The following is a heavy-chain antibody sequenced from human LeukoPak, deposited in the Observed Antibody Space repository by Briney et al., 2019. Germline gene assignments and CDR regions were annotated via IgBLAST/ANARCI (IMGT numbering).Heavy chain of an antibody. D-gene: IGHD3/OR15-3a*01. V-gene: IGHV3-21*04. CDR2: ISSSSSYI. J-gene: IGHJ3*02. CDR1: GFTFSSYS. CDR3: ARGTYMGDAFDI. Sequence: GGSLRLSCAASGFTFSSYSMNWVRQAPGKGLEWVSSISSSSSYIYYADSVKGRFTISRDNSKNSLYLQMNSLRIEDTALYYCARGTYMGDAFDIWGQGTMVTVSS.